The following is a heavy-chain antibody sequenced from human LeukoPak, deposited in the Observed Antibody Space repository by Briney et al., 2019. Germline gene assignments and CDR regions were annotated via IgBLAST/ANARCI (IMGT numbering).Heavy chain of an antibody. V-gene: IGHV4-38-2*02. J-gene: IGHJ5*02. D-gene: IGHD3-22*01. CDR3: AREGYYYDSSGYYYLANWFDP. Sequence: PSETLSLTCTVSGYSISSGYYWGWIRQPPGKGLEWIGSIYHSGSTYYNPSLKSRVTISVDTSKNQFSLKLSSVTAADTAVYYCAREGYYYDSSGYYYLANWFDPWGQGTLVTVSS. CDR1: GYSISSGYY. CDR2: IYHSGST.